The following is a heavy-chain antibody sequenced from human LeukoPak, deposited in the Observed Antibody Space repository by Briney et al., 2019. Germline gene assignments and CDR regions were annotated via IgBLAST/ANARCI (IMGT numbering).Heavy chain of an antibody. CDR3: ARGTMVRGVIAY. V-gene: IGHV3-21*01. CDR2: ISSSSSYI. J-gene: IGHJ4*02. D-gene: IGHD3-10*01. Sequence: GGSLRLSCAASGFTFSSYSMNRVRQAPGKGLEWVSSISSSSSYIYYADSVKGRFTISRDNAKNSLYLQMNSLRAEDTAVYYCARGTMVRGVIAYWGQGTLVTVSS. CDR1: GFTFSSYS.